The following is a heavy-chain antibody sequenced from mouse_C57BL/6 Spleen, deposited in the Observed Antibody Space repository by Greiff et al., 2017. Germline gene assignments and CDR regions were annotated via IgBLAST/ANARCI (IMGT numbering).Heavy chain of an antibody. D-gene: IGHD2-3*01. Sequence: EVQLQRSGTVLARPGASVKMSCKTSGYTFTSYWMHWVNQRPGQGLEWIGAIYPGNSDTSYNQKFKGKAKLTAVTSASTAYMELSSLTNADSAVYYCTSIYDGYIFAYWGQGTLVTVSA. CDR3: TSIYDGYIFAY. V-gene: IGHV1-5*01. CDR2: IYPGNSDT. J-gene: IGHJ3*01. CDR1: GYTFTSYW.